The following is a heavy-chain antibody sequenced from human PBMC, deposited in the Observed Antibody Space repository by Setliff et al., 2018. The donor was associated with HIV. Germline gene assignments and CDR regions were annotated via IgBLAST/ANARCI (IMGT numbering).Heavy chain of an antibody. J-gene: IGHJ6*02. CDR2: IYHSGST. Sequence: SETLSLTCTVSGYSISSGYYWGWIRQPPGKGLEWIGSIYHSGSTYYNPSLKSRVTISVDTSKNQFSLKVNSVTAADTAIYYCARGGPAVAYAVDVWGQGTTVTVSS. V-gene: IGHV4-38-2*02. CDR1: GYSISSGYY. D-gene: IGHD5-12*01. CDR3: ARGGPAVAYAVDV.